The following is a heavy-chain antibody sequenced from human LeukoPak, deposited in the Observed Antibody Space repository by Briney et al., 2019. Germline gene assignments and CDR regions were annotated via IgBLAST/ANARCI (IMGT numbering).Heavy chain of an antibody. CDR1: GFTFSSYG. V-gene: IGHV3-30*02. J-gene: IGHJ5*02. D-gene: IGHD6-13*01. Sequence: TGGSLRLSCAASGFTFSSYGMHWVRQAPGKGLEWVAFIRYDGSNKYYADSVKGRFTISRDNSKNTLYLQMNSLRAEDTAVYYCARAYSSSWYFNWFDPWGQGTLVTVSS. CDR2: IRYDGSNK. CDR3: ARAYSSSWYFNWFDP.